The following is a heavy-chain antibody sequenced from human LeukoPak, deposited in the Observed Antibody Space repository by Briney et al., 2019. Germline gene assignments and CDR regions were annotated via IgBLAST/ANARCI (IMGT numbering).Heavy chain of an antibody. CDR3: ARGSRAIVATKFARGRYMDV. Sequence: PGGSLRLSCAASGFTFSSYSMNWVRQAPGKGLEWVSYISSRSSTIYYADSVKGRFTISRDNAKNSLYLQMNSLRAEDTAVYYCARGSRAIVATKFARGRYMDVWGKGTTVTVSS. J-gene: IGHJ6*03. D-gene: IGHD5-12*01. CDR2: ISSRSSTI. V-gene: IGHV3-48*01. CDR1: GFTFSSYS.